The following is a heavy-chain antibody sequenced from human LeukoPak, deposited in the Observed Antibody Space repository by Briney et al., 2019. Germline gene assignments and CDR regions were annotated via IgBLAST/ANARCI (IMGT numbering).Heavy chain of an antibody. CDR3: ARAQYSSRGFEYYFDY. Sequence: PSETLSLTCTVSSDSISSSSYYWGWIRQPPGKGLEWIGSSYYSGSTYYDPSLRSLITISVDTSKNQFPLKLSSVTAADTDMYYCARAQYSSRGFEYYFDYWGQGTLVTVSS. CDR1: SDSISSSSYY. V-gene: IGHV4-39*06. D-gene: IGHD6-13*01. CDR2: SYYSGST. J-gene: IGHJ4*02.